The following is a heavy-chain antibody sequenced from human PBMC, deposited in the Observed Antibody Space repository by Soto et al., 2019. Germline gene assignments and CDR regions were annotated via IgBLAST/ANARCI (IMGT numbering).Heavy chain of an antibody. CDR1: GFTFSSYA. CDR3: AKLRWGSDNWFDP. V-gene: IGHV3-23*01. Sequence: EVQLLESGGGLVQPGGSLRLSCAASGFTFSSYAMSWVRQTPGKGLEWVSAISGSGDSTYYADSVKGRFTISRDNSKNTLYLQMNSLRAEDTAVDYCAKLRWGSDNWFDPWGQGTLVTVSS. J-gene: IGHJ5*02. D-gene: IGHD3-10*01. CDR2: ISGSGDST.